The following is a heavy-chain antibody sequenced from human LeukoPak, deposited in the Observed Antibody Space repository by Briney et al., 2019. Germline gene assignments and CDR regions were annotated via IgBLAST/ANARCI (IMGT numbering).Heavy chain of an antibody. V-gene: IGHV5-51*01. D-gene: IGHD6-13*01. CDR3: ARGHGSKGSYYYYMDV. J-gene: IGHJ6*03. CDR2: IYPGDSDT. CDR1: GYSFTSYW. Sequence: GESLKISCKGSGYSFTSYWIGWVRQMPGKGLEWMGIIYPGDSDTRYSPSFQGQVTISADKSISTAYLQWSSLRSEDAAVYYCARGHGSKGSYYYYMDVWGKGTTVTVSS.